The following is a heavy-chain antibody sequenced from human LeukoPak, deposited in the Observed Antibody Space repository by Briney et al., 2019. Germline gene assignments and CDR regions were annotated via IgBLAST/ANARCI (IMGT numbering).Heavy chain of an antibody. Sequence: GASVKVSFKASGYTFTNYAISWVRQAPGQGLEWTGWISAYNGNTNYAQKLQGRVTMTTDTSTSTAYMELRSLRSDDTAVYYCARVRGYYDSSGPRDYWGQGTLVTVSS. CDR3: ARVRGYYDSSGPRDY. CDR2: ISAYNGNT. D-gene: IGHD3-22*01. V-gene: IGHV1-18*01. CDR1: GYTFTNYA. J-gene: IGHJ4*02.